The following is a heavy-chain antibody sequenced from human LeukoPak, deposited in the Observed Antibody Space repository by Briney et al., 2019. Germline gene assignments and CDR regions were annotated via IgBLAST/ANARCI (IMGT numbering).Heavy chain of an antibody. CDR2: INTNTGNP. V-gene: IGHV7-4-1*02. CDR1: GYTLTSYA. CDR3: ARDLRGSSWSTSFDY. D-gene: IGHD6-13*01. Sequence: GASVKVSCKASGYTLTSYAMNWVRQAPGQGLEWMGWINTNTGNPTYAQGFTGRFVFSLDTSVNTAYLQISSLKAEDTAVYYCARDLRGSSWSTSFDYWGQGTLVTVSS. J-gene: IGHJ4*02.